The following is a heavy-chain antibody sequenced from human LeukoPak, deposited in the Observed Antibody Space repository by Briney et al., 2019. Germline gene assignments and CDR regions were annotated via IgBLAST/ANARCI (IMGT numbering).Heavy chain of an antibody. V-gene: IGHV4-28*06. CDR3: ARKSRAVAGTGFDY. Sequence: SETLSLTCAVSGYSISSSNWWGWIRQPPGKGLEWIGYIYYSGSTNYNPSLKSRVTMSVDTSKNQFSLKLSSVTALDTAVYYCARKSRAVAGTGFDYWGQGTLVTVSS. D-gene: IGHD6-19*01. J-gene: IGHJ4*02. CDR2: IYYSGST. CDR1: GYSISSSNW.